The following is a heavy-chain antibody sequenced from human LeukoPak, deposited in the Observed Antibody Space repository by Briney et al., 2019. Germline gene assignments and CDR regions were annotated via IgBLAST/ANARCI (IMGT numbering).Heavy chain of an antibody. CDR2: MNPSGGST. V-gene: IGHV1-46*01. CDR3: ARENVDTAMVVDAFDI. Sequence: ASVKVSCKASGYTFTSYYMHWVRQAPGQGLKWMGIMNPSGGSTSYAQKFQGRVTMTRDTSTSTVYMELSSLRSEDTAVYYCARENVDTAMVVDAFDIWGRGTMATVSS. J-gene: IGHJ3*02. D-gene: IGHD5-18*01. CDR1: GYTFTSYY.